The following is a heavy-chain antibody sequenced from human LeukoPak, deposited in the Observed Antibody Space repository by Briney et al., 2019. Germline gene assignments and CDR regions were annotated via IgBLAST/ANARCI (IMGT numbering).Heavy chain of an antibody. CDR2: INHSGST. V-gene: IGHV4-34*01. J-gene: IGHJ4*02. Sequence: SETLSLTCAVYGGSFSGYYWSWIRQPPGKGLEWIGEINHSGSTNYNPSLKSRVTISVDTSKNQFSLKLSSVTAADTAVYYCARHTPLLNYFDPWGQGTLVTVSS. D-gene: IGHD2-15*01. CDR3: ARHTPLLNYFDP. CDR1: GGSFSGYY.